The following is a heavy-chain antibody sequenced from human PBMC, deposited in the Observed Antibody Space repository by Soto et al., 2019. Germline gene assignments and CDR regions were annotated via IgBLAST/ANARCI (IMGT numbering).Heavy chain of an antibody. D-gene: IGHD3-22*01. CDR1: GFTFSIYA. J-gene: IGHJ4*02. CDR3: AKDQSNSNPLYYFDW. Sequence: GGSLRRSCAASGFTFSIYAMTGVRQSPGKGLEWFSSMSRTGDNTYYADSVKGRFTISRDNSKNTLYLQMNSLRAEDTAIYYCAKDQSNSNPLYYFDWWGAGSLVTVSS. V-gene: IGHV3-23*01. CDR2: MSRTGDNT.